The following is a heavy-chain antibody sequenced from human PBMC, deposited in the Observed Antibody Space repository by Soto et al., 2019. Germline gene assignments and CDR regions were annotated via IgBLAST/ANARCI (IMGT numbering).Heavy chain of an antibody. V-gene: IGHV1-2*04. CDR2: INPNSGGT. Sequence: GASVKVSCKASGYTFTGYYMHWVRQAPGQGLEWMGWINPNSGGTNYAQKFQGWVTMTRDTSISTAYMELSRLRSDDTAVYYCARDRRRDGYKLGRDYYYYYGMDVWGQGTTVTGSS. CDR3: ARDRRRDGYKLGRDYYYYYGMDV. J-gene: IGHJ6*02. D-gene: IGHD5-12*01. CDR1: GYTFTGYY.